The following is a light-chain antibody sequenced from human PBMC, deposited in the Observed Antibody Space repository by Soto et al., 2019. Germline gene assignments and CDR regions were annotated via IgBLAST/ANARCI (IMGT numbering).Light chain of an antibody. J-gene: IGKJ1*01. CDR2: AAS. V-gene: IGKV1-27*01. CDR1: QGISNY. CDR3: QKYNSAPPT. Sequence: DIQMTQSPSSLSASVGDIVTITCRTSQGISNYLAWYQQKPGKVPKLLIYAASTLQSGVPSRFSGSGYGTDFTLSISSLQPEDFATYYCQKYNSAPPTFGQGTKVEIK.